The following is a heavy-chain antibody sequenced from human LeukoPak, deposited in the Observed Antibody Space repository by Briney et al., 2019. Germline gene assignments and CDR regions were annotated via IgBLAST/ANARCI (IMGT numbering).Heavy chain of an antibody. CDR1: GFTFSNYN. Sequence: PGGSLRLSCAASGFTFSNYNMNWVRQAPGKGLEWVSYITTGSTIIQYADSVKGRFTISRDNAKNLLYLQMNSLRDEDTAVYYCARSIAVAGTDYWGQGTLVTVSS. V-gene: IGHV3-48*02. CDR2: ITTGSTII. D-gene: IGHD6-19*01. J-gene: IGHJ4*02. CDR3: ARSIAVAGTDY.